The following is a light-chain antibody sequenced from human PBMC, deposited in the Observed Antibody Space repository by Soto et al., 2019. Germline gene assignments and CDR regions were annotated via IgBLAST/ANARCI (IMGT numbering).Light chain of an antibody. V-gene: IGKV3-15*01. Sequence: EIVLTQSPCTLSLSPVEGATLSCRSSQSVSNNYLAWYQQKPGQAPRLLIYGASTRATGIPARFSGSGPGTEFTLTIGSLQSGDFAVYYCQQYHSWHRTFGQGTKVDIK. CDR3: QQYHSWHRT. CDR1: QSVSNN. CDR2: GAS. J-gene: IGKJ1*01.